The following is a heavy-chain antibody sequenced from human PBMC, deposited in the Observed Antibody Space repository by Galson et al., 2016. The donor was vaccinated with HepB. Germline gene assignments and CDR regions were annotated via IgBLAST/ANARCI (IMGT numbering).Heavy chain of an antibody. Sequence: SLRLSCAASGFTSVTYAMYWVRQAPGKGLEWVALISFDGGKITYAESVKGRFTISRDNSKNALYLQMNSLGAEDTAVYYCASLLVTATPDYWCQGTLVTVSS. CDR2: ISFDGGKI. CDR3: ASLLVTATPDY. CDR1: GFTSVTYA. V-gene: IGHV3-30-3*01. D-gene: IGHD2-15*01. J-gene: IGHJ4*02.